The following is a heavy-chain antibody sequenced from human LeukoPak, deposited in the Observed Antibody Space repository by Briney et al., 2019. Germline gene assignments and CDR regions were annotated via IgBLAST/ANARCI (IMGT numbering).Heavy chain of an antibody. D-gene: IGHD3-16*02. CDR3: AAAPVEVGELSYDFDY. V-gene: IGHV1-58*02. Sequence: TSVKVSCKASGFTFTSSAMQWVRQARGQRLEWIGWIVVGSGNTNYAQKFQERVTITRDIATSTAYMELSSLRSEDTAVYYCAAAPVEVGELSYDFDYWGQGTLVTVSS. CDR1: GFTFTSSA. CDR2: IVVGSGNT. J-gene: IGHJ4*02.